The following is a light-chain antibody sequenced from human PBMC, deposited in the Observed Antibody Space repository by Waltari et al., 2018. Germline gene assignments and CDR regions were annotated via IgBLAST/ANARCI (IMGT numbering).Light chain of an antibody. CDR2: DTS. CDR1: TGAVTSGHY. J-gene: IGLJ3*02. CDR3: LISYSGARFV. V-gene: IGLV7-46*01. Sequence: QAVVTQEPSLTVSPGGTVTLTCGSSTGAVTSGHYPYGFQQKPGQAPRTLIYDTSNKRSWTPARFSGSLLGGKAALTLSDAQPEDEAEYYCLISYSGARFVFGGGTKLTVL.